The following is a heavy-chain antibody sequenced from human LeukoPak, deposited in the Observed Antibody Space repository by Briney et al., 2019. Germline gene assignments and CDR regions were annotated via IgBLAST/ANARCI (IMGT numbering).Heavy chain of an antibody. D-gene: IGHD1-1*01. J-gene: IGHJ3*02. CDR3: AKSLFTSATGTGRAFHI. CDR2: ISGSGGST. CDR1: GFTFSSYA. V-gene: IGHV3-23*01. Sequence: GGSLRLSCAASGFTFSSYAMSWVRQAPGKGLEWVSAISGSGGSTYYADSVKGRFTITRDNSRNTLYLQMTGLRAGDTAEYYCAKSLFTSATGTGRAFHIWGQGTMVTVSS.